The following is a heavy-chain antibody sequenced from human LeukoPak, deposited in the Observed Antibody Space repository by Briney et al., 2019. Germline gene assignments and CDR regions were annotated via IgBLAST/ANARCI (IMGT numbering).Heavy chain of an antibody. J-gene: IGHJ4*02. Sequence: ASVKVSCKASGYTFTGYYMHWVRQAPGQGLEWMGWISAYNGNTNYAQKLQGRVTMTTDTSTSTAYMELRSLRSDDTAVYYCARSWSFDWLQVPIDYWGQGTLVTVSS. CDR2: ISAYNGNT. V-gene: IGHV1-18*04. D-gene: IGHD3-9*01. CDR3: ARSWSFDWLQVPIDY. CDR1: GYTFTGYY.